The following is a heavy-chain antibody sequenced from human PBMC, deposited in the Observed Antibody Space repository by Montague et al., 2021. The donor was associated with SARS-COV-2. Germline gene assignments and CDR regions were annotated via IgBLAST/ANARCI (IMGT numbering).Heavy chain of an antibody. Sequence: SETLSLTCAVYGGSFGVHYWSWVRQPPGKGLEWIGEINRSGSTNFNPSLKSRFTISVDTSKNQFSLKLTSVTAADTAVYFCADGFTSWSGAGYWGQGTLVTVSS. J-gene: IGHJ4*01. CDR3: ADGFTSWSGAGY. CDR2: INRSGST. D-gene: IGHD3-10*01. V-gene: IGHV4-34*01. CDR1: GGSFGVHY.